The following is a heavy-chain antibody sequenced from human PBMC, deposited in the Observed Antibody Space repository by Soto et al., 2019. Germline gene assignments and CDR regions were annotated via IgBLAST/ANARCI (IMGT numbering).Heavy chain of an antibody. CDR3: ARDNGDYVGWFDP. CDR2: IIPILGIA. J-gene: IGHJ5*02. Sequence: QVQLVQSGAEVKKPGSSVKVSCKASGGTFSSYTISWVRQAPGQGLEWMGRIIPILGIANYAQKFQGRVTITADKSTSTAYMELSSLSSEDTAVYYCARDNGDYVGWFDPWGQGTLVTVSS. V-gene: IGHV1-69*08. D-gene: IGHD4-17*01. CDR1: GGTFSSYT.